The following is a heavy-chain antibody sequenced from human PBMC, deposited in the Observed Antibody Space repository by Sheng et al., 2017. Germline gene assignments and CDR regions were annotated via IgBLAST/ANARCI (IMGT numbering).Heavy chain of an antibody. CDR2: SIPVGAP. CDR3: ARVGNSGFDY. CDR1: VAPSVVTT. Sequence: QVQLQESGPGLVKAFRRPCPSPALSLVAPSVVTTGAGSGSPPGRDWSGLGVSIPVGAPTTTPPSKSRVTMSVDTSKNQFSLKLSSVTAADTAVYYCARVGNSGFDYWGQGTLVTVSS. D-gene: IGHD1-1*01. J-gene: IGHJ4*02. V-gene: IGHV4-4*07.